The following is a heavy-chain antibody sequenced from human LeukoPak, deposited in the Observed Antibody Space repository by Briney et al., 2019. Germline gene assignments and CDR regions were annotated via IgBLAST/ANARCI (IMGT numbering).Heavy chain of an antibody. CDR2: INTRSYI. CDR3: ARDGGYCYGGSCRWFDS. Sequence: GGSLRVSCAASGFTFSSYSMNWVRQAPGKGLEWVSSINTRSYIYYADSVNGRFTISRDDAKNSLYLQMNSLTAEDTAVYYCARDGGYCYGGSCRWFDSWGQGTLVTVSS. CDR1: GFTFSSYS. D-gene: IGHD2-15*01. V-gene: IGHV3-21*01. J-gene: IGHJ5*01.